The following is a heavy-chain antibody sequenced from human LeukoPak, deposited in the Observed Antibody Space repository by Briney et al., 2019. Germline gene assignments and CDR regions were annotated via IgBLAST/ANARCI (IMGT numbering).Heavy chain of an antibody. Sequence: PGGSLRLSCATSGFTFSSYSMNWVRQAQGKGLEWVSYISGSSGTIYYADSVKGRFTISRDNAKNSLSLQMKSLRAEDTAVYYCAREGHCSTTSCALDSVEIGGQGTMLTVSS. CDR1: GFTFSSYS. D-gene: IGHD2-2*01. J-gene: IGHJ3*02. V-gene: IGHV3-48*01. CDR3: AREGHCSTTSCALDSVEI. CDR2: ISGSSGTI.